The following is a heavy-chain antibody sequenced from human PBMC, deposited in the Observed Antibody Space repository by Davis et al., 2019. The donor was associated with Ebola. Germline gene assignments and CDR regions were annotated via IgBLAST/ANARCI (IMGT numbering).Heavy chain of an antibody. J-gene: IGHJ4*02. D-gene: IGHD3-10*01. Sequence: GESLKISCVASGFTFSSYAMSWVRQAPGRGLEWVSSISTSGGATFYADSVKGRIVMSRDNSNDTLYLRMNNLRAEDTAIYYCAKDPTSYYGSGDFFDYWGQGILVTVSS. CDR1: GFTFSSYA. CDR2: ISTSGGAT. V-gene: IGHV3-23*01. CDR3: AKDPTSYYGSGDFFDY.